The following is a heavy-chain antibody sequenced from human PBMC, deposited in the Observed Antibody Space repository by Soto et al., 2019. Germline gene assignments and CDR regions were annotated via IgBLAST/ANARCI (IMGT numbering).Heavy chain of an antibody. CDR2: IYYSGST. D-gene: IGHD2-15*01. J-gene: IGHJ4*02. CDR1: GGSISSSSYY. CDR3: ARAALGSKGSYFDY. Sequence: SETLSLTCTVSGGSISSSSYYWGWIRQPPGKGLEWIGSIYYSGSTYYNPSLKSRVTISVDTSKNQFSLKLSSVTAADTAVYYCARAALGSKGSYFDYWGQGTLVTVSS. V-gene: IGHV4-39*01.